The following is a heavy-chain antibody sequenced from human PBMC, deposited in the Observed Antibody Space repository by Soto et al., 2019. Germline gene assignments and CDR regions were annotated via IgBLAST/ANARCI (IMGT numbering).Heavy chain of an antibody. V-gene: IGHV1-18*01. D-gene: IGHD3-22*01. Sequence: QVQLVQSGTEVKKPGASVKVSCKASGYTFNSYGISWVRQAPGQGLEWMGWISPYDDNTNYAQNLQGRVTMTTDTTTRKAYMELRSLRSDDTAVYYCARGGYYDSSGSRNYHYYGMDAWGQVTTVTVS. CDR3: ARGGYYDSSGSRNYHYYGMDA. J-gene: IGHJ6*02. CDR1: GYTFNSYG. CDR2: ISPYDDNT.